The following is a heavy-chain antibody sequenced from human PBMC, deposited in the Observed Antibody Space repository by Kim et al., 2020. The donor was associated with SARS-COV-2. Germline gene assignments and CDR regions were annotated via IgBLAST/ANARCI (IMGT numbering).Heavy chain of an antibody. CDR3: AKADCSSSSCYLVNH. V-gene: IGHV3-43*02. Sequence: GGSLRLSCAASGFNFDDYAMHWVRQAPRKGLEWVSLISGDDGGTKYAASVQGRFTISRDNSKNSLYLQMNSLTVDDTAFYYCAKADCSSSSCYLVNHWGQGTLVTVSS. D-gene: IGHD2-15*01. J-gene: IGHJ4*02. CDR2: ISGDDGGT. CDR1: GFNFDDYA.